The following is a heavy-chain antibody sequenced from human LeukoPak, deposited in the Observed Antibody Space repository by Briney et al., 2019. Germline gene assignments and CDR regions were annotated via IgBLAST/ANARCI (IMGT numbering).Heavy chain of an antibody. Sequence: PSETLSLTCAVYGGSFSGYYWSWIRQPPGNGLEWIGEINHSGSTNYNPSLKSRVTMSVDTSKNQFSLKLSSVTAADTAVYYCARVYSGSFYLDYWGQGTLVTVSS. CDR1: GGSFSGYY. J-gene: IGHJ4*02. CDR3: ARVYSGSFYLDY. CDR2: INHSGST. V-gene: IGHV4-34*01. D-gene: IGHD1-26*01.